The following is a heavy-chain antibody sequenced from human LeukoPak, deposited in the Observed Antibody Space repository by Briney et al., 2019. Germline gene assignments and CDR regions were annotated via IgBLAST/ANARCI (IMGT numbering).Heavy chain of an antibody. D-gene: IGHD6-13*01. CDR1: GDSISSSSYY. CDR2: IYYSGTT. Sequence: PSETLSLTCTVSGDSISSSSYYWGWIRQPPGTGLEWIGSIYYSGTTYYNPSLKSRVTISVVTSKNQFSLNLSSVTAADTAVYYCARHSSSWYHFDYWGQGTLVTVSS. J-gene: IGHJ4*02. CDR3: ARHSSSWYHFDY. V-gene: IGHV4-39*01.